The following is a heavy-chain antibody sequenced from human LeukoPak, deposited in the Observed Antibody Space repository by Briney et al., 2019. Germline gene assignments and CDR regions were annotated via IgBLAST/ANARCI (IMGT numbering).Heavy chain of an antibody. D-gene: IGHD3-22*01. V-gene: IGHV3-23*01. CDR1: GFTFRNYA. CDR2: VSGNGDKI. CDR3: AKSDFSDSSGFAPLIDC. Sequence: GGSLRLSCAASGFTFRNYAMSWVRQAPGKGLEWVSGVSGNGDKIYYADSVKGRFTISRDNSKSTLHLQMNSLRGEDTAVYYCAKSDFSDSSGFAPLIDCWGQGTQVTVSS. J-gene: IGHJ4*02.